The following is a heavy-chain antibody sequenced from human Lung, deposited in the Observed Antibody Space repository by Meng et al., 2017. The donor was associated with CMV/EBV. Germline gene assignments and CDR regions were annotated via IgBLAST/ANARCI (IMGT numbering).Heavy chain of an antibody. CDR3: LRRSGGSV. V-gene: IGHV4-4*02. CDR1: GDSITNHNW. J-gene: IGHJ1*01. CDR2: IPHRGSS. D-gene: IGHD3-10*01. Sequence: RGAGPALVTPSATLSLPCAVSGDSITNHNWGAWVRQPPGKGLEWIGEIPHRGSSAYNPSLKSRVSMSIDKSKNQFSLKLTSVTAADTAVYHCLRRSGGSVWGQGTLVTVSS.